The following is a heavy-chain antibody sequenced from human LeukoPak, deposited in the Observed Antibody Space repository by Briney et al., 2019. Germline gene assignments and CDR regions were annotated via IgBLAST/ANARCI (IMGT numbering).Heavy chain of an antibody. CDR1: GFAFSSYS. Sequence: GGSLRLSCAASGFAFSSYSMNWVRQAPGKGLEWVSSISSSSSYIYYADSVKGRFTISRDNAKNSLYLQMNSLRAEDTAVYYCARVPKSHAFDIWGQGTMVTVSS. CDR3: ARVPKSHAFDI. V-gene: IGHV3-21*01. J-gene: IGHJ3*02. CDR2: ISSSSSYI.